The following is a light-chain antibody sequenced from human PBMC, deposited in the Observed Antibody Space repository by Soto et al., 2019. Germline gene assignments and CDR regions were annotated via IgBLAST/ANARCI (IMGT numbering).Light chain of an antibody. Sequence: QSALTQPASVSGSPGQSITISCAGTMRDVGAYNIVSWYQQHPGRAPQLIIYEVRNRPSGISFRFSGSKSGNTASLTISGLQAEEEAAYYCSSYTSKSRLIFGGGTKVTVL. CDR2: EVR. CDR3: SSYTSKSRLI. J-gene: IGLJ2*01. V-gene: IGLV2-14*01. CDR1: MRDVGAYNI.